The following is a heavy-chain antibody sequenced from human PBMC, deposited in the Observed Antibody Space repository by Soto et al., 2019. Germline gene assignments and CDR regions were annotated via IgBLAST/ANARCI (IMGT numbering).Heavy chain of an antibody. CDR3: QGGDF. V-gene: IGHV4-38-2*01. D-gene: IGHD3-16*01. CDR2: IYHTGST. CDR1: GGSIASIYH. Sequence: SETLSLTCAVSGGSIASIYHWAWIRQTPGRGLEWVASIYHTGSTYYHPSLKSRVTISVDTSTSQIPLRLTSVTAADSAVYYCQGGDFWGQGTRVTVSS. J-gene: IGHJ4*02.